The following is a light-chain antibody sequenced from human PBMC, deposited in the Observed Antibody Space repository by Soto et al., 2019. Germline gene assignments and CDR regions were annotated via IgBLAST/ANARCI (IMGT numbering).Light chain of an antibody. Sequence: IHMTQSPSSLSVSVGDRVTITCRASQRITTYLNWYQQKPGEAPKLLISTSGTLQRGVPSRFSGSGSGTDFTLTITSLQPADFATYFCQQTYSTPYTFGQGTKLEIK. J-gene: IGKJ2*01. CDR3: QQTYSTPYT. CDR2: TSG. CDR1: QRITTY. V-gene: IGKV1-39*01.